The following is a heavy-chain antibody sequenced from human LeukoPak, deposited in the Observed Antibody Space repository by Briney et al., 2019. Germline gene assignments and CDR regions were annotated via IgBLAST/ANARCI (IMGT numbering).Heavy chain of an antibody. CDR1: VRSISSYY. CDR2: IYYSGST. V-gene: IGHV4-59*01. Sequence: PSETLSLPCTVSVRSISSYYWSWIRQPPGKGLEWIGYIYYSGSTNYNPSLKSRVTISVDTSKNQFSLKLSSVTAADTAVYYCARVKYSSGWEFDYWGQGTLVTVSS. D-gene: IGHD6-19*01. CDR3: ARVKYSSGWEFDY. J-gene: IGHJ4*02.